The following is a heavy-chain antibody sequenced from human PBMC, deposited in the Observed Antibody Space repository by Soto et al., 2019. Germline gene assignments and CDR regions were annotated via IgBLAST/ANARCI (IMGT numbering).Heavy chain of an antibody. CDR1: GYTFTGYY. V-gene: IGHV1-2*02. Sequence: QVQLGQSGAEVKKPGASVKVSCKASGYTFTGYYMHWVRQAPGQGLEWRGWINPNSGGTNYAQKFQGSVTMTRDTSISTAYMELSRLRFDDTAVYYCARDGSHIVATLYYYGMDVWGQGTTVTVSS. CDR3: ARDGSHIVATLYYYGMDV. J-gene: IGHJ6*02. D-gene: IGHD5-12*01. CDR2: INPNSGGT.